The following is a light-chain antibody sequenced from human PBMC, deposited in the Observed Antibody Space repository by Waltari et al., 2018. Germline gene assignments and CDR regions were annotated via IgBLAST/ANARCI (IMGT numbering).Light chain of an antibody. Sequence: QSALTQPASVSGSPGQSITTSSTGTSSDVGNYKRVTWYQQPPGKAPKLMIYAVSKRPSGVSDRFSGSKSGDMASLTISGLQPEDEAEYFCSSYAGSSKGVFGGGTKVTVL. V-gene: IGLV2-23*02. CDR3: SSYAGSSKGV. J-gene: IGLJ2*01. CDR2: AVS. CDR1: SSDVGNYKR.